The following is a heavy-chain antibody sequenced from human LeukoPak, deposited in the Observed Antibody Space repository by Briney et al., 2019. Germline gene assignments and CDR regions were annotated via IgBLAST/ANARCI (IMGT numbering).Heavy chain of an antibody. CDR1: GFTFSSCS. CDR2: ISSSSSYI. J-gene: IGHJ4*02. CDR3: ARRSIVPAAHRYLDY. Sequence: GGSLRLSCAASGFTFSSCSMNWVRQAPGGGLEWVSSISSSSSYIYYADSVKGRFTISRDNAKNSLYLQMNSLRAEDTAVYYCARRSIVPAAHRYLDYWGQGTLVTVSS. V-gene: IGHV3-21*01. D-gene: IGHD2-2*01.